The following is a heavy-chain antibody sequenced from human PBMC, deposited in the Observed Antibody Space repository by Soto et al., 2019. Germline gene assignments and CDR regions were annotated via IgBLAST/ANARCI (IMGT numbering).Heavy chain of an antibody. Sequence: PGGSLRLSCAASGFTFSSYWMHWVRQAPGKGLVWVSRINSDGSSTYYADSVKGRFTISRDNSKNTLYLQMNSLRAEDTAVYYCAREDGATGAFDIWGQGTMVTVSS. V-gene: IGHV3-74*01. J-gene: IGHJ3*02. D-gene: IGHD1-26*01. CDR3: AREDGATGAFDI. CDR2: INSDGSST. CDR1: GFTFSSYW.